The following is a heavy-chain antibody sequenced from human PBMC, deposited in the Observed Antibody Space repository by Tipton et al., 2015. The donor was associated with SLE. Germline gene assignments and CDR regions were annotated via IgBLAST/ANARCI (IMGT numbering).Heavy chain of an antibody. CDR1: GGSISSYY. J-gene: IGHJ3*02. V-gene: IGHV4-59*01. D-gene: IGHD3-10*01. CDR3: ARGGVLGFHPSAFDI. Sequence: TLSLTCTVSGGSISSYYWSWIRQPPGKGLEWLGYIYYSGSTNYNPSLKSRVTISVDTSKNQFSLKLSSVTAADTAVYYCARGGVLGFHPSAFDIWGQGTMVTVPS. CDR2: IYYSGST.